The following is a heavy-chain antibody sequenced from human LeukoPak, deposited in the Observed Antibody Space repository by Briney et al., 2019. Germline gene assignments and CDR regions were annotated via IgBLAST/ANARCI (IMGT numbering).Heavy chain of an antibody. CDR2: INPNSGGT. CDR1: GYTFTGYY. V-gene: IGHV1-2*02. D-gene: IGHD2-2*02. CDR3: ARGPSIAVVPATIRDSFDI. J-gene: IGHJ3*02. Sequence: GASVKVSCKASGYTFTGYYMHWVRQAPGQGLEWMGWINPNSGGTDYAQKFQGRVTMTRDTSISTAYMELSRLRSDDTAVYYCARGPSIAVVPATIRDSFDIWGQGTMVTVSS.